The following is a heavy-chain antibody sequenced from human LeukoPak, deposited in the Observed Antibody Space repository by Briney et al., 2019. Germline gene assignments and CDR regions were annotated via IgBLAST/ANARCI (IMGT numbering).Heavy chain of an antibody. CDR3: ARESYDSSGPDAFDI. D-gene: IGHD3-22*01. CDR1: GGSISSYY. Sequence: TPSGTLSLTCTVSGGSISSYYWSWIRQPAGKGLEWIGRIYTSGSINYNPSLKSRVTMSVDTSKNQFSLKLSSVTAADTAVYYCARESYDSSGPDAFDIWGQGTMVTVSS. CDR2: IYTSGSI. V-gene: IGHV4-4*07. J-gene: IGHJ3*02.